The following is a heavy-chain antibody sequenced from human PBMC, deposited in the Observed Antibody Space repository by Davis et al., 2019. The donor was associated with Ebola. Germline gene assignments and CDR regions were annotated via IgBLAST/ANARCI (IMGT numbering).Heavy chain of an antibody. CDR2: IIPIFGTA. D-gene: IGHD6-6*01. CDR1: AGTFSSYA. J-gene: IGHJ1*01. V-gene: IGHV1-69*06. Sequence: SVKVSCKASAGTFSSYAISWVRQAPGQGLEWMGGIIPIFGTANYAQKFQGRVTITADKSTSTAYMELSSLRSEDTAVYYCASIAARDVEYFQHWGQGTLVTVSS. CDR3: ASIAARDVEYFQH.